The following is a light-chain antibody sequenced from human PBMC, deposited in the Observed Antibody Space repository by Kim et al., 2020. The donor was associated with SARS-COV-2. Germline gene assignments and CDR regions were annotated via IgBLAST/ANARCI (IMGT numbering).Light chain of an antibody. J-gene: IGLJ3*02. V-gene: IGLV4-60*03. Sequence: SVKLTCTLSSGHSSYIIEWHQQQPGKAPRYLINIEGSGSYNKGSGVPYRFSGSSSGADRYITISNLQSEDEADYYCETWDSTTRVFGGGTQLTVL. CDR3: ETWDSTTRV. CDR2: IEGSGSY. CDR1: SGHSSYI.